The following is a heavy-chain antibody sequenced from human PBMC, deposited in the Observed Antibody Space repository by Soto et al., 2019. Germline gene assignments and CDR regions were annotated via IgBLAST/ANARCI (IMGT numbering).Heavy chain of an antibody. Sequence: GGSLRLSCAASGFTLSDYYMSWIRQAPGKGLEWVSYFSSSGTTMYYADSVKGRFTISRDNAKNSLYLQMNSLRAEDTAVYYCARQMAGMRLDPWGQGTLVTVSS. CDR3: ARQMAGMRLDP. J-gene: IGHJ5*02. V-gene: IGHV3-11*01. CDR2: FSSSGTTM. CDR1: GFTLSDYY. D-gene: IGHD6-19*01.